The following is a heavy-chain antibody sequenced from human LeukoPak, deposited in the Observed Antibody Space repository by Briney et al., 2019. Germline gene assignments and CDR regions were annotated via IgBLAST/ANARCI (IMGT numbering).Heavy chain of an antibody. J-gene: IGHJ3*01. CDR3: ARQMTTLPVGRTFDV. Sequence: SETLSLTCTVSGDSFSGYFWHWIRRPPGRGLEWIGYVYYDGDYTGYNPSLKSRVTMSVDSSKRQFSLRLNSVSAADTAVYFCARQMTTLPVGRTFDVWGQGTMVAVSS. CDR1: GDSFSGYF. V-gene: IGHV4-59*01. CDR2: VYYDGDYT. D-gene: IGHD1-26*01.